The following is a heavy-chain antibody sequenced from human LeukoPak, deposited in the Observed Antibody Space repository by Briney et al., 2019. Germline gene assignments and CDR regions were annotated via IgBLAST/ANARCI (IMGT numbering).Heavy chain of an antibody. Sequence: SVKVSCKASGGTFSSYAISWVRQAPGQGLEWMGGIIPIFGTANYAQKFQGRVTITTDESTSTAYMELSSLRSEDTAVYYCARHTHPYSITGFDYWGQGTLVTVSS. D-gene: IGHD4-11*01. V-gene: IGHV1-69*05. CDR2: IIPIFGTA. J-gene: IGHJ4*02. CDR1: GGTFSSYA. CDR3: ARHTHPYSITGFDY.